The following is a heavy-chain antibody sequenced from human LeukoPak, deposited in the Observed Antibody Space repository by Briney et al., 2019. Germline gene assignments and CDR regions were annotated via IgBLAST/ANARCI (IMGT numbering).Heavy chain of an antibody. V-gene: IGHV3-48*02. CDR3: ANILPPRGLQKDYYYYYGMDV. D-gene: IGHD3-9*01. Sequence: GGSLRLSCVGSGFTVSSSFMNWVRQAPGKGLEWVSYISRSGSSTYYADSAEGRFIISRDNAKNSLYLQMNGLRDEDTAVYYCANILPPRGLQKDYYYYYGMDVWGQGTTVTVSS. J-gene: IGHJ6*02. CDR2: ISRSGSST. CDR1: GFTVSSSF.